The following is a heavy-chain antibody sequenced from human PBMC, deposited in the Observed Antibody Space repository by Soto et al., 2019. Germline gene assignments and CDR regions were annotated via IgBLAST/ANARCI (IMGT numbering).Heavy chain of an antibody. CDR3: ARDDVDTSMPYGMDV. D-gene: IGHD5-18*01. CDR1: GGTFSSYA. Sequence: QVQLVQSGAEVKKPGSSVKVSCKASGGTFSSYAISWVRQAPGQGLEWMGGIIPIFGTANYAQKLQGRVTMSADESTSTAYMDLSSLRSEDTAVYYCARDDVDTSMPYGMDVWVQGTTVTVSS. J-gene: IGHJ6*02. V-gene: IGHV1-69*12. CDR2: IIPIFGTA.